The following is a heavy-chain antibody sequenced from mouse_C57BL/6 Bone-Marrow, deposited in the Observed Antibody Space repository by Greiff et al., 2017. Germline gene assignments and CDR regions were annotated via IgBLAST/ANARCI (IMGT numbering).Heavy chain of an antibody. CDR2: FHPYTDDT. CDR3: AKGGNYGGDYLDY. CDR1: GYTFTTYP. D-gene: IGHD2-1*01. J-gene: IGHJ2*01. Sequence: VQLKESGAELVKPGASVKMSCKASGYTFTTYPIEWMKQNHGKSLEWIGNFHPYTDDTKYNEKFKGKATLTVEKSSSTVYLVLSRLTANESAFYYGAKGGNYGGDYLDYWGQGTTLTVSS. V-gene: IGHV1-47*01.